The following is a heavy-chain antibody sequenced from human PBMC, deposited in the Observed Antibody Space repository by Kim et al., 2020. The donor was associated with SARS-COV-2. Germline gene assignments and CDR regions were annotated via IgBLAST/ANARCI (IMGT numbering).Heavy chain of an antibody. V-gene: IGHV3-30*01. D-gene: IGHD6-13*01. CDR3: ARSIAAAGRDYYYGMDV. J-gene: IGHJ6*02. Sequence: SVKGRFTISRDNSKNTLYLQMNSLRPEDTAVYYCARSIAAAGRDYYYGMDVWGQGTTVTVSS.